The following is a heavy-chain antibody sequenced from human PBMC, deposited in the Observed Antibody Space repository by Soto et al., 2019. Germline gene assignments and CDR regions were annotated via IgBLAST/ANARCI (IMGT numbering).Heavy chain of an antibody. Sequence: SETLSLTCTVSGGSVGSGNYYWSWIRQPPGKGLEWIGYIYYSGSTDYNPSLKSRVTISVDTSKNQFSLKLSSVTAADTAVYYCARGVGVVTFFDYWGQGTLVTVSS. CDR2: IYYSGST. V-gene: IGHV4-61*01. CDR3: ARGVGVVTFFDY. D-gene: IGHD3-3*01. J-gene: IGHJ4*02. CDR1: GGSVGSGNYY.